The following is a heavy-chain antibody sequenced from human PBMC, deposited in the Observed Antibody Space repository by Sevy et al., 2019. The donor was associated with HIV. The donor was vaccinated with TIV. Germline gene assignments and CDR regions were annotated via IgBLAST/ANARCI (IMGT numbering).Heavy chain of an antibody. J-gene: IGHJ6*02. CDR1: GFTFSTYG. Sequence: GGSLRLSCTDSGFTFSTYGLHWVRQAPGKGLEWVAVILYDGSNKYYGDSVKGRFTISRDNSKNTLYLQMNSLRGEDTAVYYCARGLAALPGYYYGMDVWGQGTTVTVSS. D-gene: IGHD6-6*01. CDR2: ILYDGSNK. V-gene: IGHV3-30*04. CDR3: ARGLAALPGYYYGMDV.